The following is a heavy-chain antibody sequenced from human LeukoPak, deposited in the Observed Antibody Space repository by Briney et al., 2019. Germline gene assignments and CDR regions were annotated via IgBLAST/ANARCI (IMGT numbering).Heavy chain of an antibody. CDR2: INAYNGNT. CDR3: ARGMRSSVDY. Sequence: ASVKVSCKASGYTFTSYDFSWVRQAPGQGLEWRGWINAYNGNTGYAQKLQGRVTMTTDTSTSTAYMELRSLRSDDTALYHCARGMRSSVDYWGQGTLVTVSS. V-gene: IGHV1-18*01. J-gene: IGHJ4*02. CDR1: GYTFTSYD. D-gene: IGHD2-2*01.